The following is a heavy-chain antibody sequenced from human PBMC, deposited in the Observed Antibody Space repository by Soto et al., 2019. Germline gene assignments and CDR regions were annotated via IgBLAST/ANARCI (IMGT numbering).Heavy chain of an antibody. J-gene: IGHJ4*02. Sequence: QVQLQRWGAGLLKPSETLSLTCAVYGGSFSGYYWSWIRQPPGKGLEWIGEINHSGSTNYNPSLKSRVTISVDTSKNQFSLKLSSVTAADTAVYYCARGEYSSSSCCFDYWGQGTLVTVSS. D-gene: IGHD6-6*01. CDR3: ARGEYSSSSCCFDY. CDR2: INHSGST. V-gene: IGHV4-34*01. CDR1: GGSFSGYY.